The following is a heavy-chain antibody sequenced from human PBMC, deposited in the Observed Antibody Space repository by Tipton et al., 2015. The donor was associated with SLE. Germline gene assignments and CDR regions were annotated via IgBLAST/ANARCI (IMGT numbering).Heavy chain of an antibody. V-gene: IGHV4-4*07. CDR3: ARYCSSGSCYHDAFDI. D-gene: IGHD2-15*01. J-gene: IGHJ3*02. CDR2: IYPSGST. Sequence: TLSLTCTVSGGSISNYYWSWVRQPAGKGLEWIGRIYPSGSTNYNPSLKSRVTMSVDTSKNQFSLKLTSVTAADTAVYYCARYCSSGSCYHDAFDIWGQGTMVTVSS. CDR1: GGSISNYY.